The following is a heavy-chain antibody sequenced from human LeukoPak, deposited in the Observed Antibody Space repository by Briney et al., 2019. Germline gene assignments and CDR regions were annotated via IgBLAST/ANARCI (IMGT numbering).Heavy chain of an antibody. J-gene: IGHJ4*02. CDR2: IRYDGSNK. D-gene: IGHD2-15*01. Sequence: GGSLRLSCAASGFTFSSYGMHWVRQAPGKGLEWVAFIRYDGSNKYYADSVRGRFTISRDNSKNTLYLQMNSLRAEDTAVYYCAKDSSGRYCSGGSYLPDFDYWGQGTLVTVSS. V-gene: IGHV3-30*02. CDR1: GFTFSSYG. CDR3: AKDSSGRYCSGGSYLPDFDY.